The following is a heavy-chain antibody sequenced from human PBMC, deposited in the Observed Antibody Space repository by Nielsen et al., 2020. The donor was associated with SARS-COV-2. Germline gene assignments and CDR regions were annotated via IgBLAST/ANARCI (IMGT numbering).Heavy chain of an antibody. D-gene: IGHD1-26*01. J-gene: IGHJ5*02. CDR3: ARDMFFLGATNSLRDWFDP. CDR1: GYTFTSYA. V-gene: IGHV1-18*01. Sequence: ASVKVSCKASGYTFTSYAMNWVRQAPGQGLEWMGWISAYNGNTNYAQKLQGRVTMTTDTSTSTAYMELRSLRSDDTAVYYCARDMFFLGATNSLRDWFDPWGQGTLVTVSS. CDR2: ISAYNGNT.